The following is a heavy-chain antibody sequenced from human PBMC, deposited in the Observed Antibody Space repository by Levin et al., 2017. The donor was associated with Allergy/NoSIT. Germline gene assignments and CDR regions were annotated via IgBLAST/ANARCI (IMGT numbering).Heavy chain of an antibody. CDR2: INPSGGST. CDR1: GYTFTSYY. V-gene: IGHV1-46*01. Sequence: ASVKVSCKASGYTFTSYYMHWVRQAPGQGLEWMGIINPSGGSTSYAQKFQGRVTMTRDTSTSTVYMELSSLRSEDTAVYYCAREGSGSYYNQAPFDYWGQGTLVTVSS. D-gene: IGHD3-10*01. CDR3: AREGSGSYYNQAPFDY. J-gene: IGHJ4*02.